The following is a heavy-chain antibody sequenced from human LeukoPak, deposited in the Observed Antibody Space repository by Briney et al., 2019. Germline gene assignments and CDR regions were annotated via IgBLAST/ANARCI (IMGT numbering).Heavy chain of an antibody. V-gene: IGHV5-51*01. CDR2: TLPGDSDT. Sequence: GESLKISCKCSGYSFTNDWIGWVRQMPGKGLEWMGITLPGDSDTRYSPSFQGQVTISADKSINTAYVQWSSLKASDTAMYYCATYAGTSSKYFHHWGQGTLVTVSS. D-gene: IGHD3-10*01. CDR1: GYSFTNDW. J-gene: IGHJ1*01. CDR3: ATYAGTSSKYFHH.